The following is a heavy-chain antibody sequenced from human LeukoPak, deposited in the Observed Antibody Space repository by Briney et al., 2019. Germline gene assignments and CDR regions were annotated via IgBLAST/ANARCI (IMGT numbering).Heavy chain of an antibody. J-gene: IGHJ5*02. CDR1: GFTFSNYA. Sequence: GGSLRVSCAASGFTFSNYAMSWVRQAPGKGLEWVSGISRSGDSTFYTDSVKGRFTISRDNSKNTLYLQMNSLRADDTAVYYCAKKPGQRAAGTTENWFDPWGQGALVTVSS. D-gene: IGHD6-13*01. CDR2: ISRSGDST. V-gene: IGHV3-23*01. CDR3: AKKPGQRAAGTTENWFDP.